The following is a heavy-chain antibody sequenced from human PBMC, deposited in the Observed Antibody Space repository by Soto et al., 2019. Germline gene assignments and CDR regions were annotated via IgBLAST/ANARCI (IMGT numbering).Heavy chain of an antibody. CDR1: GGTFNGYG. CDR3: ARGVSNSGAYYTGPSAYDL. D-gene: IGHD3-10*01. V-gene: IGHV1-69*06. CDR2: TVPVFDTS. Sequence: QVQLVQSGAVVKKPGSSVEVSCKASGGTFNGYGISGVRQAPGQGLEWMGGTVPVFDTSKYAPRFEGGVTITADTSPSTAYMELSSVRSEDTAIYFCARGVSNSGAYYTGPSAYDLWGQGTLVIVSS. J-gene: IGHJ3*01.